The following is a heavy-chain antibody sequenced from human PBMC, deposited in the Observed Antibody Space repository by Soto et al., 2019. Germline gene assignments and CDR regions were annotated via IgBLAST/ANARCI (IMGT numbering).Heavy chain of an antibody. CDR2: INHRGGA. D-gene: IGHD3-10*01. V-gene: IGHV4-34*01. Sequence: SETLSLTCAAHNGSFTDYFWTWIRQSPGKGLEWIGEINHRGGATYNPSLRSRVTISIDTSKNHFSLSLRSLTAADTAVYYCARDGYDGSGSPYPAYWGPGTQVT. CDR3: ARDGYDGSGSPYPAY. J-gene: IGHJ4*02. CDR1: NGSFTDYF.